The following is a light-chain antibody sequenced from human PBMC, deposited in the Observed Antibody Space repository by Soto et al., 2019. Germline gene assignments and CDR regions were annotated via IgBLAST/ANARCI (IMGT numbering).Light chain of an antibody. V-gene: IGKV3-11*01. CDR1: QSVSSY. J-gene: IGKJ3*01. CDR2: DAS. CDR3: QRPSV. Sequence: EIVLTQSPATLSLSPGERATLSCRASQSVSSYLAWYQQKPGQAPRLLIYDASNRATGIPARFSGSGSGTDFTLPISSLEPEDFAVYYCQRPSVFGPGTKVDIK.